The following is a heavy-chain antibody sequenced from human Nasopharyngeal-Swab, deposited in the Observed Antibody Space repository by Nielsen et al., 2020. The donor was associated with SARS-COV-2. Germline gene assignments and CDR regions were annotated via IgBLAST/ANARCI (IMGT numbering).Heavy chain of an antibody. J-gene: IGHJ3*02. CDR2: ISSSGSTI. Sequence: LTLACAASGFTFSSYEMNWVRQAPGKGLEGVSNISSSGSTIYYADSVKGRFTISRDNAKNSLYLQMNSLRAEDTAVYYCAREGENDSSGYFSDAFDIWGQGTMVTVSS. V-gene: IGHV3-48*03. D-gene: IGHD3-22*01. CDR3: AREGENDSSGYFSDAFDI. CDR1: GFTFSSYE.